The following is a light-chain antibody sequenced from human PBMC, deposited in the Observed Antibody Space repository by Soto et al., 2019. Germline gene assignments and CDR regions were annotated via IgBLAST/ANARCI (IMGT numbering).Light chain of an antibody. CDR1: QGIAIY. Sequence: IPLTQSPSSLSASVGDRVTITCRASQGIAIYLAWYQQKPGEVPKLLIYAASTLYGGVPSRFSGRGSGTDFALTITSLQAEDFATYSCQQLRMYPSTFGGGTKVEIK. J-gene: IGKJ4*01. CDR3: QQLRMYPST. V-gene: IGKV1-9*01. CDR2: AAS.